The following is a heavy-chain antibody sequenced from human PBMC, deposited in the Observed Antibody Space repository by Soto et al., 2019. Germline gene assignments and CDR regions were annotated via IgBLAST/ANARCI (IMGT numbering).Heavy chain of an antibody. CDR3: ARDLGYCNSSGCFRNWFAP. V-gene: IGHV1-18*01. CDR1: GYSFRTHG. CDR2: ISTYDDKT. Sequence: QVQLVQSGAEVKTPGASVKVSCRASGYSFRTHGISWVRQATGQGLEWIGWISTYDDKTNFPQKFQGRITMTTDTSTSTAYMELRSLRSDDTAVYFCARDLGYCNSSGCFRNWFAPWGQGTLVTVSS. J-gene: IGHJ5*02. D-gene: IGHD2-15*01.